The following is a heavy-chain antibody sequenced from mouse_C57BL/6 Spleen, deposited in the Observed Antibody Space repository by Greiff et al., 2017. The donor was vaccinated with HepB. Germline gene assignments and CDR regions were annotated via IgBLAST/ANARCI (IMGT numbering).Heavy chain of an antibody. V-gene: IGHV1-18*01. J-gene: IGHJ1*03. CDR1: GYTFTDYN. D-gene: IGHD1-2*01. CDR3: ARSYYGPSYWYFDV. CDR2: INPNNGGT. Sequence: VQLQQSGPELVKPGASVKIPCKASGYTFTDYNMDWVKQSHGKSLEWIGDINPNNGGTIYNQKFKGKATLTVDKSSSTAYMELRSLTSEDTAVYYCARSYYGPSYWYFDVWGTGTTVTVSS.